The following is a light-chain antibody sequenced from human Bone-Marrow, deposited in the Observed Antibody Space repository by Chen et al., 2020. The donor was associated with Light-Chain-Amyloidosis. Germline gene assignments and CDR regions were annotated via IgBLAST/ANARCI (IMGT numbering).Light chain of an antibody. Sequence: SYALTQPPSVSVSPGQTARITCSGDDLPTKYAYWYQQKPGQAPVLVIHRDTERPSGISERFSCSSSGTTATLTISGVQAEDEADYHCQSADSSGTYEVIFGGGTKLTVL. V-gene: IGLV3-25*03. CDR2: RDT. CDR3: QSADSSGTYEVI. J-gene: IGLJ2*01. CDR1: DLPTKY.